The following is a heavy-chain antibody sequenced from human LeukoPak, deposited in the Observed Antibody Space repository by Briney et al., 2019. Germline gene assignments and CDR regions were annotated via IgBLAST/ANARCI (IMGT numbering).Heavy chain of an antibody. V-gene: IGHV4-61*02. D-gene: IGHD2-8*01. CDR2: IYTSGST. Sequence: SETLSLTCTVSGGSISSGSYYWSWIRQPAGKGLEWIGRIYTSGSTNYNPSLKSRVTISVDTSKNQFSLKLSSVTAADTAVYYCARDFCTNGVCPHDYWGQGTLVTVSS. J-gene: IGHJ4*02. CDR3: ARDFCTNGVCPHDY. CDR1: GGSISSGSYY.